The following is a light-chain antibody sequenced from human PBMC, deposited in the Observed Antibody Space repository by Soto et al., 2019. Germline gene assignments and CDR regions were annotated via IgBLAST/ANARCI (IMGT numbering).Light chain of an antibody. Sequence: EIVMTQSPATLSVSPWERATLSCRASQSVSSNLAWYEQKPGKAPRLLIYGAATRATAIPARFSGSGSGTELTLSISSMQSEDFVVDYCQQCDKWPAYSFGQGTKLEIK. CDR3: QQCDKWPAYS. V-gene: IGKV3-15*01. CDR2: GAA. CDR1: QSVSSN. J-gene: IGKJ2*01.